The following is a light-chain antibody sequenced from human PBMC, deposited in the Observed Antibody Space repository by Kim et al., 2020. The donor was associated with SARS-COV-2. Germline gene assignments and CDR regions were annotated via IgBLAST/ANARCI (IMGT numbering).Light chain of an antibody. Sequence: YLSPGERATVSCRASQSVSSSYLAWYQQKPGQAPRLLIYGASSRATGIPDRFSGSGSGTDFTLTISRLEPEDFAVYYCQQYGSSRTFGQGTKLEI. CDR3: QQYGSSRT. V-gene: IGKV3-20*01. CDR1: QSVSSSY. J-gene: IGKJ2*01. CDR2: GAS.